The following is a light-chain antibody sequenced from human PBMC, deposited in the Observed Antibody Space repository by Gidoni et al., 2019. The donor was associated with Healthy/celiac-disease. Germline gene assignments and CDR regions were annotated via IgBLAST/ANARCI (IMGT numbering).Light chain of an antibody. CDR2: KAS. CDR3: QQYSTFET. J-gene: IGKJ1*01. V-gene: IGKV1-5*03. Sequence: DIQMTQSPSTLSASVGDRVTITCRDSQSISSWLALYQQNPGKAPKLLLYKASSLDSGVPSRFSVSGSGTEFTLTISSLQPDDFATYYFQQYSTFETFGQGTKVEVK. CDR1: QSISSW.